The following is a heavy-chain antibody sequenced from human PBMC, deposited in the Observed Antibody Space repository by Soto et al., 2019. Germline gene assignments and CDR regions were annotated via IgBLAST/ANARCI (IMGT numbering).Heavy chain of an antibody. CDR1: GYSFTSYW. D-gene: IGHD3-16*01. J-gene: IGHJ4*02. CDR3: AGSTGDYLYHFDY. CDR2: IYPGDSDT. V-gene: IGHV5-51*01. Sequence: GESLKISCKSSGYSFTSYWIAWVRQMPGKGLEWMGIIYPGDSDTKYSPSFQGQVIISVDKSINTAYLQWSSLKASDNAMYFCAGSTGDYLYHFDYWAQGNLVTVFS.